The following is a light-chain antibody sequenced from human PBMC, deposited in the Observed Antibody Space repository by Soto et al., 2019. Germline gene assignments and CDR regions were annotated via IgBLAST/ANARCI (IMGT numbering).Light chain of an antibody. J-gene: IGKJ4*01. Sequence: EIVLTQSPATLSLSPGERATLSCRASQSVSSYLAWYQQNSGQAPRLLIYDASNRATGIPARFSGSGSGTDFTLTIISLEPEDFAVYYCQQRSNWPRAFGGGTKVEIK. CDR3: QQRSNWPRA. CDR2: DAS. CDR1: QSVSSY. V-gene: IGKV3-11*01.